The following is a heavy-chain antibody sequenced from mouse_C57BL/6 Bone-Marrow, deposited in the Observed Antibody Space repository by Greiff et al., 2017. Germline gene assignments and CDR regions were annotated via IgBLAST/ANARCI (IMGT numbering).Heavy chain of an antibody. CDR3: SRQVTTVLATKYFDV. V-gene: IGHV5-9*01. J-gene: IGHJ1*03. CDR2: ISGGGGNT. Sequence: EVKVEESGGGLVKPGGSLKLSCAASGFTFSSYTMSWVRQTPEKRLQWVAAISGGGGNTYYPDSVKGRFTISRDNDKNILYLQMSSLRSEDTALYYCSRQVTTVLATKYFDVWGTGTTVTFS. D-gene: IGHD1-1*01. CDR1: GFTFSSYT.